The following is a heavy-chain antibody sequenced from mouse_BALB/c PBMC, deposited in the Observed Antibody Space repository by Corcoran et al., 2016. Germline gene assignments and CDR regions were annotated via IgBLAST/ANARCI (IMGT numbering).Heavy chain of an antibody. Sequence: EVQLQQSGPELVKPGASVKISCKASGYTFTDYNMHWVKQSHGKSLEWIGYISTYNGGTGYNQKVKSRAKLTVDNSSRTAYMELRSLTSEVSAVYYWARAGGQYLDVWGAGTTVTVSS. CDR3: ARAGGQYLDV. D-gene: IGHD1-1*02. J-gene: IGHJ1*01. CDR1: GYTFTDYN. V-gene: IGHV1S29*02. CDR2: ISTYNGGT.